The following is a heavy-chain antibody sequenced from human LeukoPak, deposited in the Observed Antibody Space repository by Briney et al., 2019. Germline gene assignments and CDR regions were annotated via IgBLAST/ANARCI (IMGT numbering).Heavy chain of an antibody. CDR2: IYPGDSDT. Sequence: GESLKISCKGSGYSFTSNWIGWVRQMPGKGLEWMGIIYPGDSDTRYSPSFQGQVTISADKSISTAYLQWSSLKASDTATYNCARPKTLGGYNYEFEFWGQGTLVTVSS. CDR1: GYSFTSNW. D-gene: IGHD5-18*01. V-gene: IGHV5-51*01. CDR3: ARPKTLGGYNYEFEF. J-gene: IGHJ4*02.